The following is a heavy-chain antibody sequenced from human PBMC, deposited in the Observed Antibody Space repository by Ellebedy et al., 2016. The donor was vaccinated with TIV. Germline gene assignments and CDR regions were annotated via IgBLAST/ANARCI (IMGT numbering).Heavy chain of an antibody. Sequence: SVKVSCXASGGTFSNYAISWVRQAPGQALEWMGAIIPIVGTANYAQKFQDRVTIIADESTRTAYMELSSLRSEDTAVYYCARDFLRAPDGSGTYNNWLDPWGQGTLVTVSS. CDR3: ARDFLRAPDGSGTYNNWLDP. V-gene: IGHV1-69*13. J-gene: IGHJ5*02. CDR2: IIPIVGTA. D-gene: IGHD3-10*01. CDR1: GGTFSNYA.